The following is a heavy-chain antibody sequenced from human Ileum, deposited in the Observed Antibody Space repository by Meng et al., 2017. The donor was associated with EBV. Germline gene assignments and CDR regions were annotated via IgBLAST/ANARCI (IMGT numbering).Heavy chain of an antibody. D-gene: IGHD3-10*01. CDR2: IFHPAST. Sequence: QVRLQESGPGLVEPSGTLSLTCAVSGGSITSSNWWTWVRQPPGKGLEWIGEIFHPASTNYNPSLQSRITMSMDESKNQFSLKLYFVTAADTAVYYCAREVTMVRGVYARTFDPWGQGTLVTVSS. V-gene: IGHV4-4*02. CDR1: GGSITSSNW. CDR3: AREVTMVRGVYARTFDP. J-gene: IGHJ5*02.